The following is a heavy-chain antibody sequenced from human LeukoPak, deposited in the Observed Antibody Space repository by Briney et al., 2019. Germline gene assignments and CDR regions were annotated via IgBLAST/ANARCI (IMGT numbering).Heavy chain of an antibody. J-gene: IGHJ4*02. CDR1: GGSISSGDYS. CDR2: IYRSGST. V-gene: IGHV4-30-2*01. D-gene: IGHD5-12*01. CDR3: ARGPRRGYSGYGPSPFDY. Sequence: SQTLSLTCAVSGGSISSGDYSWNWIRQPPGKGLEWIGYIYRSGSTYYNPSLKSRVTISLDMSKNQFSLKLSSVTAADTAVYYCARGPRRGYSGYGPSPFDYWGQGTLVTVSS.